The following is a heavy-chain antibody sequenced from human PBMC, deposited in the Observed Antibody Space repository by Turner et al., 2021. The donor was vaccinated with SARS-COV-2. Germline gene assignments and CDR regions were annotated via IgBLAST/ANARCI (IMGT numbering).Heavy chain of an antibody. CDR1: GFTFSSYA. Sequence: VQLLKYGGGLVQPGGSLRLSCSASGFTFSSYAMSWVRQAPGKGLEWVSAISGSGGSTYYADSVKGRFTISRVNTKSTLYLKQNSLGAEDTAVHYCVKGAHGGVIGVYYFDYWGQGTLVTVSS. CDR3: VKGAHGGVIGVYYFDY. J-gene: IGHJ4*02. CDR2: ISGSGGST. D-gene: IGHD3-16*02. V-gene: IGHV3-23*01.